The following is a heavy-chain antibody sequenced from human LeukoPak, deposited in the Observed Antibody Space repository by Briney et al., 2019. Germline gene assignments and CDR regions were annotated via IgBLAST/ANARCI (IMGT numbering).Heavy chain of an antibody. D-gene: IGHD3-10*02. CDR3: ARRVTTLDYFDY. J-gene: IGHJ4*02. CDR1: GGSISSSSYY. Sequence: PSETLSLTCTVSGGSISSSSYYWGWIRQPPGKGLEWIGSIYYSGSTYYNPSLKSRATISVDTSKNQFSLKLSSVTAADTAVYYCARRVTTLDYFDYWGQGTLVTVSS. CDR2: IYYSGST. V-gene: IGHV4-39*01.